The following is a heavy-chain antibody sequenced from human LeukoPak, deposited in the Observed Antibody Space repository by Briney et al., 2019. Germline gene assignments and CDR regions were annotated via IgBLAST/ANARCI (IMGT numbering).Heavy chain of an antibody. Sequence: GGSLRLSCAASGFTFSYYGMHWVRQAPGKGLEWVAFIRYDGNDKFYADSVKGRFTISRDTSRNTLYLQMNSLRTEDTAVYYCAKVSSYYYYYMDVWGKGTTVTVSS. V-gene: IGHV3-30*02. D-gene: IGHD3-3*02. CDR3: AKVSSYYYYYMDV. J-gene: IGHJ6*03. CDR1: GFTFSYYG. CDR2: IRYDGNDK.